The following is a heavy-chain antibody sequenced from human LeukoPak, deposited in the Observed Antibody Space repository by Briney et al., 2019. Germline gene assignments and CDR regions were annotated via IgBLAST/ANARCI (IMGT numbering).Heavy chain of an antibody. V-gene: IGHV3-53*01. CDR2: TYSGDYA. D-gene: IGHD1-1*01. J-gene: IGHJ6*02. CDR3: ARELEPPRSSHYYYYGMDV. Sequence: GRSLTLSCAASGFTISSDYMTCTRQAPGKGLEWVSPTYSGDYAYYADSVKGRFAISRDKSKNALYLQMNSLRAEDTAVYYCARELEPPRSSHYYYYGMDVWGQGTTVTVSS. CDR1: GFTISSDY.